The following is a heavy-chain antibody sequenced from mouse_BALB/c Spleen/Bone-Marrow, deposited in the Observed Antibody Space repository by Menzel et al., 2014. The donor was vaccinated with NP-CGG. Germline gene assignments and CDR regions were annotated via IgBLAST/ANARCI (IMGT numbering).Heavy chain of an antibody. D-gene: IGHD2-1*01. CDR2: IWAGGST. Sequence: VNLVESGPGLVAPSQSLSITCTVSGFSLTSYGVHWVRQPPGKGLEWLGVIWAGGSTNYNSALMSRLSISKDNSKSQVFLKMNSLQTDDTAMYYCARDGNYYFDYWGQGTTLTVPS. V-gene: IGHV2-9*02. CDR1: GFSLTSYG. CDR3: ARDGNYYFDY. J-gene: IGHJ2*01.